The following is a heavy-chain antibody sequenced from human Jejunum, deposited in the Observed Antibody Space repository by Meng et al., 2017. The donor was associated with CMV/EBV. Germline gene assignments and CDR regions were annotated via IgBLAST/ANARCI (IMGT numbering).Heavy chain of an antibody. CDR1: ESTFKNVG. CDR3: VKNRGQVLAYGMDV. D-gene: IGHD2-8*01. CDR2: LGGGGGIP. Sequence: ESTFKNVGVGWVRRAPGKGLGWVASLGGGGGIPYYADSVKGRFTISNDNSQNTSYLQMNSLRVEDTALYYCVKNRGQVLAYGMDVWGQGTTVTSP. V-gene: IGHV3-23*01. J-gene: IGHJ6*02.